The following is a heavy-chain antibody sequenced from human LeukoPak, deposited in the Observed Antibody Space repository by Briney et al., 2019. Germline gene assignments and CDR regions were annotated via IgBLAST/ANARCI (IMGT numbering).Heavy chain of an antibody. D-gene: IGHD4-23*01. CDR2: ISHDGSHQ. V-gene: IGHV3-30*04. CDR1: GFTFSSFS. J-gene: IGHJ4*02. Sequence: QSGGTLRLSCVASGFTFSSFSMHWVRQSPGNGLERVAVISHDGSHQSYADSVKGRFTISRDNSKNILSLQMNSVRPEDTGLFYCARDPNRLADYGGDYFDHWGQGTLVTVSS. CDR3: ARDPNRLADYGGDYFDH.